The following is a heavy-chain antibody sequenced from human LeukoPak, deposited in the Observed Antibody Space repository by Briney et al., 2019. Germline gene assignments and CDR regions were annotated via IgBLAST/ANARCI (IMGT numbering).Heavy chain of an antibody. CDR1: GYTFTGYY. CDR3: ARGFLYASGWYGNDN. J-gene: IGHJ4*02. V-gene: IGHV1-2*02. D-gene: IGHD6-19*01. CDR2: ISPNSGGT. Sequence: ASVKVSCKASGYTFTGYYIHWVRQAPGQGLEWMGWISPNSGGTNYAQKFQGRVTMTRDTSISTAYMELRRLRSDDTAVYFRARGFLYASGWYGNDNWGQGTLVTVSS.